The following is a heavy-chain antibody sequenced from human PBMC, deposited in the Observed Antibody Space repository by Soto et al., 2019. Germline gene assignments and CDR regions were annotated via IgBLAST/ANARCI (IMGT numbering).Heavy chain of an antibody. CDR2: IWYDGSNK. V-gene: IGHV3-33*01. Sequence: QVQLVESGGGVVQPGRSLRLSCAASGFTFSSYGMHWVRQAPGKGLEWVAVIWYDGSNKYYADSVKGRFTISRDNSKNTLYLQMNSLRAEDTAVYYCARDAQLGYCSGGSCFPTEVPHIYYYYYGMDVWGQGTTVTVSS. D-gene: IGHD2-15*01. CDR3: ARDAQLGYCSGGSCFPTEVPHIYYYYYGMDV. CDR1: GFTFSSYG. J-gene: IGHJ6*02.